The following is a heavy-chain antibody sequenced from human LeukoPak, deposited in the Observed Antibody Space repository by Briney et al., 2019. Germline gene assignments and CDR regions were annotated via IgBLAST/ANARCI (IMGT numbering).Heavy chain of an antibody. D-gene: IGHD2-2*01. J-gene: IGHJ6*03. V-gene: IGHV4-38-2*02. CDR2: IYHSGNT. CDR1: GHSISSGYY. Sequence: SETLSLTCTVSGHSISSGYYWGWIRQPPGKGLEWIGNIYHSGNTYYNPSLKSRVTISVDTSKNQFSLKLSSVTAADTAVYYCARVPAEYYYYYMDVWGKGTTATVSS. CDR3: ARVPAEYYYYYMDV.